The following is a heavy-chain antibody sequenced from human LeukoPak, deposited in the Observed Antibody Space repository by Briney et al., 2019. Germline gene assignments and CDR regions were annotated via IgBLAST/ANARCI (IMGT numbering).Heavy chain of an antibody. V-gene: IGHV3-30*04. CDR1: GFTFSSYA. J-gene: IGHJ4*02. CDR3: AEDRAVGATGVFDY. D-gene: IGHD1-26*01. CDR2: ISYDGSNK. Sequence: GGSLRLSCAASGFTFSSYAMHWVRQAPGKGLEWVAAISYDGSNKYSADSVKGRFTISRDNSKNTLYLQMNSLRAEDTAVYYCAEDRAVGATGVFDYWGQGTLVTVSS.